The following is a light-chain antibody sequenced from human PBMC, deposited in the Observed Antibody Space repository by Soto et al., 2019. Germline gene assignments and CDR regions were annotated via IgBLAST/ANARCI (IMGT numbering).Light chain of an antibody. V-gene: IGLV2-14*03. CDR2: DVT. J-gene: IGLJ3*02. CDR3: SSYTSSSTLV. CDR1: TSDVGAYNY. Sequence: QSVLTQPASVSGSLGQSITISCTGTTSDVGAYNYVSWYQQHPGKAPQLVIYDVTNRPSGVSNRFSGSKSGNTASLTISGLQAEDEADYYRSSYTSSSTLVFGGGTKLTVL.